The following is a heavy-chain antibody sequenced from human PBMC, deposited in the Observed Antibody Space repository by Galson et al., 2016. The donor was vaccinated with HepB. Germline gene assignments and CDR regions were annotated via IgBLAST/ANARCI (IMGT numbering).Heavy chain of an antibody. V-gene: IGHV1-24*01. D-gene: IGHD2-8*02. CDR3: ATGGWWDLLAY. CDR2: FDPGDNKT. J-gene: IGHJ4*02. CDR1: GHSLSESS. Sequence: SVKVSCKVSGHSLSESSTHWVRQASGKGLEWMGGFDPGDNKTIYAQKFQGRVTMTEDTSTATAYMEMFSRRFDDTAVYCCATGGWWDLLAYWGQGTLVTVSS.